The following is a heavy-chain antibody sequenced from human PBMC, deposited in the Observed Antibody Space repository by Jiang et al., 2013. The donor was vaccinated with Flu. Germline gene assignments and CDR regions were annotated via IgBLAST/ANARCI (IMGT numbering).Heavy chain of an antibody. D-gene: IGHD3-10*01. CDR1: GFTFSSYA. CDR3: ARGSTMAP. CDR2: ISYDGSNK. V-gene: IGHV3-30*01. Sequence: GRSLRLSCAASGFTFSSYAMHWVRQAPGKGLEWVAVISYDGSNKYYADSVKGRFTISRDNSKNTLYLQMNSLRAEDTAVYYCARGSTMAPWGQGTLVTVSS. J-gene: IGHJ5*02.